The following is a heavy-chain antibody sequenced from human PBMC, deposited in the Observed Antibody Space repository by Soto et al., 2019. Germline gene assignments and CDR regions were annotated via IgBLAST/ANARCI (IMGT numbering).Heavy chain of an antibody. CDR1: GFTFSSYG. Sequence: VQLVESGGGLVRPGESLRLSCAASGFTFSSYGMHWVRQAPGKGLEWVAVIWYDGSNKYYADSVKGRFTISRDNSKNTLYLQMNSLRAEDTAVYYCARAYAYCSGGSCYLRPANNWFDPWGQGTLVTVSS. CDR2: IWYDGSNK. V-gene: IGHV3-33*08. J-gene: IGHJ5*02. CDR3: ARAYAYCSGGSCYLRPANNWFDP. D-gene: IGHD2-15*01.